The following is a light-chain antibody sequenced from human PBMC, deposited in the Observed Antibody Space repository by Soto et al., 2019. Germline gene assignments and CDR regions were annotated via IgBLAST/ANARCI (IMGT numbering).Light chain of an antibody. J-gene: IGKJ4*01. CDR3: QQYNNWPLT. CDR2: GAS. CDR1: HRVSSY. V-gene: IGKV3-15*01. Sequence: EIVLTQSPSTLSLSPGERATLSFRASHRVSSYLAWYQQRPGQAPRLLIYGASTRATGIPARFSGSASGTEFTLTISSLQSEDFAIYYCQQYNNWPLTFGGGTKV.